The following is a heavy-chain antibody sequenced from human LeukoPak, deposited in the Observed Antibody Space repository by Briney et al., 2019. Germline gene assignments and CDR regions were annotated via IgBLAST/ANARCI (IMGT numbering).Heavy chain of an antibody. J-gene: IGHJ4*02. D-gene: IGHD3-10*01. CDR3: ARGGNRFGGFYFDY. Sequence: SQTLSLTCTVSADSISSSGHYWTWIRQHPGKCPETIGFIHFSGSTNHNPSLKSRVAISVDASKNQFSLRLSSVTSADTAVYYCARGGNRFGGFYFDYWGQGILVTVSS. CDR1: ADSISSSGHY. CDR2: IHFSGST. V-gene: IGHV4-31*03.